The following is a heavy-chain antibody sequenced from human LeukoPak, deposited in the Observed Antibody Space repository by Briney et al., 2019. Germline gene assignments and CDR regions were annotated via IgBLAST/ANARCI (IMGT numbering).Heavy chain of an antibody. CDR2: IYYSGST. D-gene: IGHD4-23*01. CDR1: GGSISSGGYY. Sequence: PSQTLSLTGTVSGGSISSGGYYWSWIRQHPGKGLEWIGYIYYSGSTYYNPSLKSRVTISVDTSKNQFSLKLSSVTAADTAVYYCAREVVTPRAGGRYFDYWGQGTLVTVSS. CDR3: AREVVTPRAGGRYFDY. J-gene: IGHJ4*02. V-gene: IGHV4-31*03.